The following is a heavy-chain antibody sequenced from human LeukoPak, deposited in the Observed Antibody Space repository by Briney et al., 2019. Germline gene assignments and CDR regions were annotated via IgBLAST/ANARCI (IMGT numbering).Heavy chain of an antibody. CDR3: ARAARPFSDSRCFDY. CDR1: GDSVSSNSAA. CDR2: TYYRSKWYS. V-gene: IGHV6-1*01. J-gene: IGHJ4*02. Sequence: SQTLSLTCAISGDSVSSNSAAWNWIRQSPSRGLEWLGRTYYRSKWYSDYAVSVKSRITINPDTSKNQFALQLNSVTPEDTAVYYCARAARPFSDSRCFDYWGQGTLVTVSS. D-gene: IGHD3-22*01.